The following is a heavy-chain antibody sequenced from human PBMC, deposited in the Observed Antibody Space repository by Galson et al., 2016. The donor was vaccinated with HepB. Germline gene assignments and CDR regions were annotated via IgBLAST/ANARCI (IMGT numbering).Heavy chain of an antibody. D-gene: IGHD2-2*01. V-gene: IGHV3-23*01. Sequence: SLRLSCAASGFTFSNSAMSWVRQAPGRGLEWVSGISGTADATYYADSVRGRFTISRDNSKNTLYLQMNSLRADDTAIYYCAKERSTYGSSWFDWWGQGTLVTVS. CDR3: AKERSTYGSSWFDW. J-gene: IGHJ5*01. CDR2: ISGTADAT. CDR1: GFTFSNSA.